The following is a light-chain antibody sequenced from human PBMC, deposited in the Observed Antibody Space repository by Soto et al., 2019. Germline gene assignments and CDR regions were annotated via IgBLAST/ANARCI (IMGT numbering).Light chain of an antibody. J-gene: IGKJ2*01. CDR2: GAS. CDR1: QSVRSN. CDR3: QQYNNWPYT. Sequence: EIVMTQSPTTLSVSPGERATLSCRASQSVRSNLAWYQQKPGQAPRLLIYGASTRATGIPARFSGSGSGTEFTLTIRSLQSEDFAVYYCQQYNNWPYTFGQGTKLEIK. V-gene: IGKV3-15*01.